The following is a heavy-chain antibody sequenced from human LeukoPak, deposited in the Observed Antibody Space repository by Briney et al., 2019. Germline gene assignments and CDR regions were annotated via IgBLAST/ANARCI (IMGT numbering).Heavy chain of an antibody. CDR2: ISSSGSTI. CDR3: AKDIGRFGYGHYGSDY. CDR1: GFTFSTYG. Sequence: PGRSLRLSCAASGFTFSTYGMHWVRQAPGKGLEWVSYISSSGSTIYYADSVKGRFTISRDNAKNSLYLQMNSLRAEDTALYYCAKDIGRFGYGHYGSDYWGQGTLVTVSS. D-gene: IGHD5-18*01. J-gene: IGHJ4*02. V-gene: IGHV3-48*04.